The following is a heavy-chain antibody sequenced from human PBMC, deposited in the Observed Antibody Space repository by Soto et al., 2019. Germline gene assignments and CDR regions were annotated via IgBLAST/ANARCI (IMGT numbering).Heavy chain of an antibody. CDR2: IYYSGST. D-gene: IGHD1-1*01. CDR3: ARQGWNPNNWFDP. CDR1: GGSISSSSYY. V-gene: IGHV4-39*01. Sequence: SETLSLTCTVSGGSISSSSYYWGWIRQPPGKGLEWIGSIYYSGSTYYNPSLKSRVTISVDTSKNQFSLKLSSVTAADTAVYYCARQGWNPNNWFDPWGQGTLVTVSS. J-gene: IGHJ5*02.